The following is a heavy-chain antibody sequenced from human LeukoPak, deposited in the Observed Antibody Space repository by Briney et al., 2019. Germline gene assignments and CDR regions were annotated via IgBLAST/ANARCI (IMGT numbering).Heavy chain of an antibody. CDR3: GREGYSSSWSDFDY. CDR2: ISGSGAST. J-gene: IGHJ4*02. CDR1: GFTFSNYA. V-gene: IGHV3-23*01. D-gene: IGHD6-13*01. Sequence: PGGSLRLSCAASGFTFSNYAMSWVRQAPGKGLEWVSLISGSGASTYYPDSVKGRFTISRDNSKNTLYLQMNTLRDEDTAVYHCGREGYSSSWSDFDYWGQGTLVTVSS.